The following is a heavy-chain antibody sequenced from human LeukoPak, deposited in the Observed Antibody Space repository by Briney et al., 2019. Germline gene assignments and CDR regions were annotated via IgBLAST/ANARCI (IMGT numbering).Heavy chain of an antibody. Sequence: SETLSLTCTVSGGSVTNYYWGWVRQTPGKGLEWIGYIYSTGTTNYNPSLKSRVTISVDTSKNQFSLKLTSVTAADTAVYYCARDGGPRAFDIWGQGTMVTVSS. J-gene: IGHJ3*02. CDR3: ARDGGPRAFDI. CDR1: GGSVTNYY. V-gene: IGHV4-59*02. CDR2: IYSTGTT. D-gene: IGHD3-3*01.